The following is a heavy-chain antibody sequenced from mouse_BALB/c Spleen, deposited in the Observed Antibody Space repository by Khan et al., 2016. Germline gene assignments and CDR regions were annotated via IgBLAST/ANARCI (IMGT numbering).Heavy chain of an antibody. CDR3: ARAVSRYDGRFAY. D-gene: IGHD2-14*01. CDR2: IYPGDDDT. Sequence: QVQLQQSGAELVTPGSSVKISCKASGYAFSSYWMNWVKQRPGQGLEWIGQIYPGDDDTNYNGKFKGKATLTADKSSTTAYMQLSSLASEDSAVYFCARAVSRYDGRFAYWGQGTLVTVSA. CDR1: GYAFSSYW. V-gene: IGHV1-80*01. J-gene: IGHJ3*01.